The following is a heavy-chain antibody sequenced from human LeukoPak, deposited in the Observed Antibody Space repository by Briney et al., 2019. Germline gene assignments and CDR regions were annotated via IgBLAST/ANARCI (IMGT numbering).Heavy chain of an antibody. V-gene: IGHV3-21*01. CDR3: ARRYFDY. CDR2: ISGSSNYI. CDR1: GFIFSTYS. Sequence: GGSLRLSCAASGFIFSTYSMNWVRQAPGKGLEWVSSISGSSNYIYYADSVKGRFTISRDNAKSSLYLQMNSLRAEDTAVYYCARRYFDYWGQGTLVTVSS. J-gene: IGHJ4*02.